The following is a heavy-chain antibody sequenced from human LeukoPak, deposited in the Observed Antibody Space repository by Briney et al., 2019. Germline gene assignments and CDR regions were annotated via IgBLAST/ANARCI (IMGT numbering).Heavy chain of an antibody. CDR3: AVLLASGYDAFDI. V-gene: IGHV3-21*01. Sequence: GGSLRLSCAASGFTFSSYAMNWVRQAPGKGLEWVSSISSSSSYIYYADSVKGRFTISRDNAKNSLYLEMNSLRVEDTAIYYCAVLLASGYDAFDIWGQGTMVTVSP. D-gene: IGHD6-25*01. CDR2: ISSSSSYI. CDR1: GFTFSSYA. J-gene: IGHJ3*02.